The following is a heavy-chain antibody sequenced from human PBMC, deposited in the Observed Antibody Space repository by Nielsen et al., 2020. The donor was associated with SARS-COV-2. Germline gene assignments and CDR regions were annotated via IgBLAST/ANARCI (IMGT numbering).Heavy chain of an antibody. V-gene: IGHV4-61*01. CDR1: GGSVSSGSYY. CDR3: ARALSITIFGVVIINYFDY. CDR2: IYYSGST. Sequence: SETLSLTCTVSGGSVSSGSYYWSWIRQPPGKGLEWIGYIYYSGSTNYNPSLKSRVTISVDTSKNQFSLKLSSVTVADTAVYYCARALSITIFGVVIINYFDYWGQGTLVTVSS. J-gene: IGHJ4*02. D-gene: IGHD3-3*01.